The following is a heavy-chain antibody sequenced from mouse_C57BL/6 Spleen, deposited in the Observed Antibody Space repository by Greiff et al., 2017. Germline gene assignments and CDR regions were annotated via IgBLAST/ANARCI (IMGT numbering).Heavy chain of an antibody. CDR2: INSDGSST. D-gene: IGHD2-12*01. CDR1: GFTFSDYY. CDR3: RRDDDGFDY. V-gene: IGHV5-16*01. Sequence: EVQLVESEGGLVQPGSSMKLSCTASGFTFSDYYMAWVRQVPEKGLEWVANINSDGSSTYYLHSLKSRFIISRDNATNILYLQMSSLKSEDTATYCSRRDDDGFDYWGQGTTLTVSS. J-gene: IGHJ2*01.